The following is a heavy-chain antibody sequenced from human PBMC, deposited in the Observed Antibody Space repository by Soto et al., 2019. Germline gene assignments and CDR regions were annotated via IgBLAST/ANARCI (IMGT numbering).Heavy chain of an antibody. V-gene: IGHV4-59*01. J-gene: IGHJ4*02. D-gene: IGHD1-26*01. CDR1: GGSISSYY. CDR2: IHSIGST. Sequence: SETLSLTCTVSGGSISSYYWGWIRQPPGKGLEWMGHIHSIGSTKYNPSLKSRVTTTVDSSKNQISLKLSSVTAADTAVYYCAAFARSYSYFDYWGQGTLVTVSS. CDR3: AAFARSYSYFDY.